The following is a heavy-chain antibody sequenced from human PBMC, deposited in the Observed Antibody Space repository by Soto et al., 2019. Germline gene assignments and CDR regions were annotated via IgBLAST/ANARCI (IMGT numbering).Heavy chain of an antibody. V-gene: IGHV3-23*01. CDR1: GFTFSSYA. Sequence: GGSLRLSCAASGFTFSSYAMSWVRQAPGKGLEWVSAISGSGGSTYYADSVKGRFTISRDNSKNTLYLQMNSLRAEDTAVYYCARGGRDGYKINDYWGQGTLVTVSS. CDR3: ARGGRDGYKINDY. D-gene: IGHD5-12*01. CDR2: ISGSGGST. J-gene: IGHJ4*02.